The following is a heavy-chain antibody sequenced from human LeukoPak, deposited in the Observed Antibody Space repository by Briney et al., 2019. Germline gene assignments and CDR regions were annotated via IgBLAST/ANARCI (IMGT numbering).Heavy chain of an antibody. CDR1: GGSIKCYY. CDR3: ARCQYYYGSVFDS. D-gene: IGHD3-10*01. Sequence: SETLSLTCIVSGGSIKCYYWSWIRQPPGKGLEWIGYIYYSGSTTYNPSLKSRVTISVDASKNQFSLKLSSVTAADTAVYYCARCQYYYGSVFDSWGQGTLVTVSS. V-gene: IGHV4-59*01. CDR2: IYYSGST. J-gene: IGHJ4*02.